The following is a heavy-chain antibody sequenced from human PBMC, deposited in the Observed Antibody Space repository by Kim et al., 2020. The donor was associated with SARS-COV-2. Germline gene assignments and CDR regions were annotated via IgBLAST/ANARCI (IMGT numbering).Heavy chain of an antibody. J-gene: IGHJ4*02. CDR1: GFTFSNAW. V-gene: IGHV3-15*01. Sequence: GGSLRLSCAASGFTFSNAWMSWVRQAPGKGLEWVGRIKSKTDGGTRDYAAPVKGRFTIARDDSKTTVFLQMNSLKIEDTAVYYCTTDYGDNSGRGYWGQGTLVTVSS. D-gene: IGHD4-17*01. CDR3: TTDYGDNSGRGY. CDR2: IKSKTDGGTR.